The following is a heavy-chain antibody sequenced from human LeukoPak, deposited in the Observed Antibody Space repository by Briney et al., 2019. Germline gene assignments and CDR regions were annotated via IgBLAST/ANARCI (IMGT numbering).Heavy chain of an antibody. D-gene: IGHD5/OR15-5a*01. Sequence: GXVRLSCEASGLSFRSYGMSWVGQAPGKGVEGVLFIYSGDSTYYLQSVKGRFTISIDNSKNTLFLQMNRLRAEDTAVYYCAGRSVLDSSFYFWGQGTLVTVSS. CDR3: AGRSVLDSSFYF. V-gene: IGHV3-66*02. CDR1: GLSFRSYG. J-gene: IGHJ4*02. CDR2: IYSGDST.